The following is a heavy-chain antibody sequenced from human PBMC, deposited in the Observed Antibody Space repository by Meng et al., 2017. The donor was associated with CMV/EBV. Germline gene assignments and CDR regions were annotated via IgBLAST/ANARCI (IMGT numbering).Heavy chain of an antibody. CDR1: GGSISSSSYY. J-gene: IGHJ4*02. CDR3: ASIVGAQDY. Sequence: LPLLGSGPGLVEPSETLSLTFTVSGGSISSSSYYWGWIRQPPGKGLEWIGSIYYSGSTYYNPSLKSRVTISVDTSKNQFSLKLSSVTAADTAVYYCASIVGAQDYWGQGTLVTVSS. CDR2: IYYSGST. V-gene: IGHV4-39*07. D-gene: IGHD1-26*01.